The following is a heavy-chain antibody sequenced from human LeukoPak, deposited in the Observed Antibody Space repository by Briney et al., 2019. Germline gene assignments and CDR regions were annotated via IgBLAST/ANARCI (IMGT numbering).Heavy chain of an antibody. CDR1: GYSFTSYW. CDR3: ARQGTAHPMDV. J-gene: IGHJ6*04. Sequence: GESLKISCKGSGYSFTSYWIGWVRPMPGKGREWMGIIYPGDSDTRYSPSFQGQVTTSADKSISTAYLQWSGLKASDTAMYYCARQGTAHPMDVWGKGTTVTVSS. CDR2: IYPGDSDT. V-gene: IGHV5-51*01. D-gene: IGHD5-18*01.